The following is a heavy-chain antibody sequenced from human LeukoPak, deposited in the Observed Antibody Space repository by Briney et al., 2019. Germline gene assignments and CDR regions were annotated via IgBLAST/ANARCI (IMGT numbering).Heavy chain of an antibody. V-gene: IGHV4-59*01. CDR3: ARVTGYMTEDYFDY. J-gene: IGHJ4*02. CDR1: GGSLSSYY. Sequence: PSETLSPTCTVSGGSLSSYYWSWIRQPPGKGLEWIGYIYYSGSTNYNPSLKSRVTISVDTSKNQSSLRLSSVTAADTAVYYCARVTGYMTEDYFDYWGQGTLITVSS. D-gene: IGHD6-13*01. CDR2: IYYSGST.